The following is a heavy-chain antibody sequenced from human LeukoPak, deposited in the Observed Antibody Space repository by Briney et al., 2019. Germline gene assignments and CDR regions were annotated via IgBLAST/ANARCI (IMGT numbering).Heavy chain of an antibody. CDR1: WFPLPSYE. V-gene: IGHV3-48*03. D-gene: IGHD6-13*01. CDR2: ISRTGNSI. CDR3: ARSPYSSNWYVDY. J-gene: IGHJ4*02. Sequence: GGSLRHSCAACWFPLPSYEMHWVRLAPGKGLEWISYISRTGNSIYYADSVKGRFTVSRESAKNSLYLQIHSLQCREPAGYYCARSPYSSNWYVDYWGQGTLVTVAS.